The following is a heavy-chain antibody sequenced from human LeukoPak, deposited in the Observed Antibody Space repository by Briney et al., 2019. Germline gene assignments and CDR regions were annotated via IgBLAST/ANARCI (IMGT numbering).Heavy chain of an antibody. CDR1: GGSFSGYY. V-gene: IGHV4-34*01. J-gene: IGHJ4*02. D-gene: IGHD2-15*01. CDR2: INHSGST. CDR3: ARGLGPLVVVVAASYFDY. Sequence: SETLSLTCAVYGGSFSGYYWSWIRQPPGKGLEWIGEINHSGSTNYKPSLKSRVTISVDTSKNQFSLKLSSVTAADTAVYYCARGLGPLVVVVAASYFDYWGQGTLVTVSS.